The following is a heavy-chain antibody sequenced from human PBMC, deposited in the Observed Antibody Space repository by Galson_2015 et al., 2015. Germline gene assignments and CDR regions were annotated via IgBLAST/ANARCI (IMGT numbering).Heavy chain of an antibody. J-gene: IGHJ5*02. D-gene: IGHD3-10*01. V-gene: IGHV1-18*04. CDR1: GYTFTSYG. CDR3: ARATMVRGVIRVWFDP. CDR2: ISAYNGNT. Sequence: SVKVSCKASGYTFTSYGISWVRQAPGQGLEWMGWISAYNGNTNYAQKLQGRVTITTDTSTSTAYMELRSLRSDDTAVYYCARATMVRGVIRVWFDPWGQGTLVTVFS.